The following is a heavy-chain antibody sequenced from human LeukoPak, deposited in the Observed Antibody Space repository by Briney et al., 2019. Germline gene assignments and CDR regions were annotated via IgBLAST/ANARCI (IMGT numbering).Heavy chain of an antibody. CDR1: GGSLSTHH. J-gene: IGHJ5*02. CDR2: ISDSGST. CDR3: ASLSTVTQYNWFDP. V-gene: IGHV4-59*11. D-gene: IGHD4-17*01. Sequence: SETLSLTCVVSGGSLSTHHWSWIRQSPGRGLEWIGYISDSGSTNYNPSLKSRVTISVDTSKNQFSLMLSSVTAADTAVYYCASLSTVTQYNWFDPWGQGTLVTVSS.